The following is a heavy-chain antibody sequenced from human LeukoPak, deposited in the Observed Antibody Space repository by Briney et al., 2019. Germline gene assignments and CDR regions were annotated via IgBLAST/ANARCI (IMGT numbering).Heavy chain of an antibody. V-gene: IGHV3-53*04. CDR2: IYSGGST. CDR1: GFTVSSNY. J-gene: IGHJ4*02. D-gene: IGHD1-26*01. CDR3: ASSIDLWELDY. Sequence: GGSLRLSCAASGFTVSSNYMSWVRQAPGKGLEWVSVIYSGGSTYYADSVKGRFTISRHNSKNTLYLKMNSLRAEDTAVYYCASSIDLWELDYWGQGTLVTVSS.